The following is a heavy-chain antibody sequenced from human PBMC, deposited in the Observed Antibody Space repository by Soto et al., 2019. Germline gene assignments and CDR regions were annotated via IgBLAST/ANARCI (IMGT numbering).Heavy chain of an antibody. CDR1: GYTFTSYY. CDR2: INPSGGST. CDR3: ARTTRDFWPYYYGMDV. D-gene: IGHD3-3*01. V-gene: IGHV1-46*01. Sequence: QVQLVQSGAEVKKPGASVKVSCKASGYTFTSYYMHWVRQAPGQGLEWMGIINPSGGSTSYAQKFQGRFTITRDTSTSTVYMELSSLRSEDTAVYYCARTTRDFWPYYYGMDVWGQGTTVTVSS. J-gene: IGHJ6*02.